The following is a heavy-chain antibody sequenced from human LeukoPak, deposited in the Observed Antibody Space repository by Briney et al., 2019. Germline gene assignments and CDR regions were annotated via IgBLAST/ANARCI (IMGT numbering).Heavy chain of an antibody. CDR3: ARAGVAFDAFDI. Sequence: GSLRLSCAASGFTFSSYNINWVRQAPGKGLEWVSSISSSSSYIYYADSVKGRFTISRDNAKNSLYLQMNSLRAEDTAVYYCARAGVAFDAFDIWGQGTMVTVSS. CDR1: GFTFSSYN. CDR2: ISSSSSYI. D-gene: IGHD3-3*01. J-gene: IGHJ3*02. V-gene: IGHV3-21*01.